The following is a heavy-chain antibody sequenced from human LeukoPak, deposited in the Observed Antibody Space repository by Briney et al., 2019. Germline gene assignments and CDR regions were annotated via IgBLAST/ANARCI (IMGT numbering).Heavy chain of an antibody. V-gene: IGHV4-39*07. Sequence: SETLSLTCTVSGGSISSSSYYWGWIRQPPGKGLEWIGSIYYSGSTYYNPSLKSRVTISVDTSKNQFSLKLSSVTAADTAVYYCARVVITGTAYFDYWGQGTLVTVSS. CDR2: IYYSGST. D-gene: IGHD1-20*01. CDR1: GGSISSSSYY. J-gene: IGHJ4*02. CDR3: ARVVITGTAYFDY.